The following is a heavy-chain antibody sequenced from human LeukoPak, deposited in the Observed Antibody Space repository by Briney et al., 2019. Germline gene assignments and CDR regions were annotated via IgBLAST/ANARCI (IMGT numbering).Heavy chain of an antibody. Sequence: PGRSLRLSCAASGFIFSSYAMHWVRQAPGKGLEWVVVISYDGSSRYYANSVKGRFTISRDNSKNTLYLQMNSLRAEDTAVYYCARELQRTFDYWGQGTLVTVSS. CDR2: ISYDGSSR. J-gene: IGHJ4*02. V-gene: IGHV3-30*04. CDR3: ARELQRTFDY. CDR1: GFIFSSYA.